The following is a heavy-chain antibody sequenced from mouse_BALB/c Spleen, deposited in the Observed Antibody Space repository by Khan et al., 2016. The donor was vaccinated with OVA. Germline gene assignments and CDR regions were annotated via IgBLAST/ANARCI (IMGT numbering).Heavy chain of an antibody. J-gene: IGHJ3*01. CDR1: GFTFSTYA. V-gene: IGHV5-6-5*01. CDR3: EREVYGSNDAWFAY. D-gene: IGHD1-1*01. Sequence: EVELVESGGGLVKPGGSLKLSCAASGFTFSTYAMSWVRQTPEKRLEWVASISSGGTTYYPDILKGRFTISRDNARNILFLQMSSLRSEDTAMYYCEREVYGSNDAWFAYWGQGTLVTVSA. CDR2: ISSGGTT.